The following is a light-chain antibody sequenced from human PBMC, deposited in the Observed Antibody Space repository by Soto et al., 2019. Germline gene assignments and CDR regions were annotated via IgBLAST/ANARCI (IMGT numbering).Light chain of an antibody. V-gene: IGLV2-14*01. CDR1: SSDVGGYNY. CDR3: SSYTSSIYV. J-gene: IGLJ1*01. CDR2: DVS. Sequence: ALTQPASVSGSTGQSITISCTGTSSDVGGYNYVSWYQQHPGKAPKLMIYDVSNRPSGVSNRFSGSKSGNTASLTISGLQAEDEADYYCSSYTSSIYVFGTGTKVTVL.